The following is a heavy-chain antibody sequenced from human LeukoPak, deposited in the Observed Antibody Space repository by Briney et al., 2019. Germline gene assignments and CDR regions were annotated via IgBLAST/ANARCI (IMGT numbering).Heavy chain of an antibody. D-gene: IGHD4-23*01. CDR3: ARDMAYGGNSGAFDI. CDR2: INPKGGGT. CDR1: GYTFTGQY. V-gene: IGHV1-2*02. J-gene: IGHJ3*02. Sequence: GASVKVSCKSSGYTFTGQYMHWVRQAPGQGLEWMGWINPKGGGTNYAQKFQGRVTMTRDTSITTAYMEVSRLRSDDTAVYYCARDMAYGGNSGAFDIWGQGTMVTVSS.